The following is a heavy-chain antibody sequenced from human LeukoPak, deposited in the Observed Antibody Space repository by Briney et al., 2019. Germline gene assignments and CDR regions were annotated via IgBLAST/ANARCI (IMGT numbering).Heavy chain of an antibody. CDR2: INPHTGDT. CDR1: GFTFNAYY. J-gene: IGHJ4*02. Sequence: ASVKVSCKASGFTFNAYYMHWVRQAPGEGLEWMGWINPHTGDTNYAQKFQGRVSLTRDTPISTAYMELSRLRSDDTAIYYCARPLSPYQYYFAYWGQGSLITVSS. D-gene: IGHD2/OR15-2a*01. V-gene: IGHV1-2*02. CDR3: ARPLSPYQYYFAY.